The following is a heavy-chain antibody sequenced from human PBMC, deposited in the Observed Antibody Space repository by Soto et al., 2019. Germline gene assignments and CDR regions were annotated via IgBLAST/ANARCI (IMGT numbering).Heavy chain of an antibody. D-gene: IGHD1-1*01. J-gene: IGHJ4*02. CDR2: ISYSGGT. Sequence: SETLSLTCTVSGASVSSYYWSWIRQPPGKGLEWFGYISYSGGTNYNPSLKSRVTISMDTSRNQFSLRLSSVTAADTAVYYCARGSGSLYYLDYWGQGTLVTVSS. V-gene: IGHV4-59*02. CDR3: ARGSGSLYYLDY. CDR1: GASVSSYY.